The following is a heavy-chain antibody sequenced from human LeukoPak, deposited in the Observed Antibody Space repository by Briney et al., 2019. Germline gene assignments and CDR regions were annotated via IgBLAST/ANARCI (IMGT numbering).Heavy chain of an antibody. CDR2: ISSSGSAI. D-gene: IGHD3-3*01. CDR1: GFSLGDYF. J-gene: IGHJ4*02. CDR3: ARDQSYYGV. Sequence: GGSLRLSCAASGFSLGDYFMTWIRQAPGKGLEWVSGISSSGSAIYCADSVRGRFTISRDNAKNSLYLQMNSLRPEDTAVYYCARDQSYYGVWGQGTLVTVSS. V-gene: IGHV3-11*01.